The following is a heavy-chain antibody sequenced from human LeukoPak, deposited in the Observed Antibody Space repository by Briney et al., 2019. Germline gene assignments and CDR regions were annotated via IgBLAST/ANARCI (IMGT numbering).Heavy chain of an antibody. D-gene: IGHD2-2*01. CDR2: ISSSGSTI. CDR3: AREYCSSTSCYPMDY. V-gene: IGHV3-48*03. CDR1: GFTFSSYE. J-gene: IGHJ4*02. Sequence: GGSLRLSCAASGFTFSSYEVNWVRQAPGKGLEWVSYISSSGSTIYYADSVKGRFTISRDNAKNSLYLQMNSQRAEDTAVYYCAREYCSSTSCYPMDYWGQGTLVTVSS.